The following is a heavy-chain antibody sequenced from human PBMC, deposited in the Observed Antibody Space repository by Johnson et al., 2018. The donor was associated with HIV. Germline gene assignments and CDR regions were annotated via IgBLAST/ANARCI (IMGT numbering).Heavy chain of an antibody. J-gene: IGHJ3*02. Sequence: QVQLVESGGGVVQPGGSLRLSCAASGFTFSSYGMHWVRRAPGKGLEWVAVISYDGSNKYYADSVKGRFTISRDNSKNTLYLQMGSLRAEDMAVYYCARDPLENDYIWGQGAFDIWGQGTMVTVSS. CDR1: GFTFSSYG. CDR3: ARDPLENDYIWGQGAFDI. D-gene: IGHD3-16*01. V-gene: IGHV3-30*03. CDR2: ISYDGSNK.